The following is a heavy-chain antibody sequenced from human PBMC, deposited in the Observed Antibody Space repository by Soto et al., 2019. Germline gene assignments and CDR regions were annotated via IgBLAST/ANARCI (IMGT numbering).Heavy chain of an antibody. V-gene: IGHV4-39*07. CDR3: ASYSGYDLDFDY. D-gene: IGHD5-12*01. J-gene: IGHJ4*02. Sequence: PSETLSLTCTVSGDSIRSSSHYWAWNRQPPGKGLEWIGGFYYSGSPYYNPSLKSRVTMSVDTSKYQFSLKLSSVTAADTAVYYCASYSGYDLDFDYWGQGTLVTVS. CDR1: GDSIRSSSHY. CDR2: FYYSGSP.